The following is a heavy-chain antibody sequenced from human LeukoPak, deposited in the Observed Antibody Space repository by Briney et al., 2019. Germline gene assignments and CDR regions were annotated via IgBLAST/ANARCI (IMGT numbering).Heavy chain of an antibody. CDR1: GFIFNNYG. CDR2: ISNDDGRT. V-gene: IGHV3-23*01. D-gene: IGHD3-22*01. CDR3: AKGNSGYFADL. J-gene: IGHJ5*02. Sequence: PGGSLRLSCSASGFIFNNYGLMWVRRAPGKGLEWVSAISNDDGRTTYGDFVKGRFTISRDNAKNTLSLQMNSLRPEDTALYYCAKGNSGYFADLWGQGTVVTVSS.